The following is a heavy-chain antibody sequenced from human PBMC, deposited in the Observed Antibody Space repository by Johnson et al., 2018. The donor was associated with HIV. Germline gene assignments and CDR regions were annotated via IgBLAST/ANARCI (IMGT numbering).Heavy chain of an antibody. J-gene: IGHJ3*02. V-gene: IGHV3-7*02. D-gene: IGHD6-6*01. Sequence: VQLVESGGGVVQPGKSLRLSCAASGFTFSSYWMSWVRQAPGKGLEWVANIKQDGSEKYYVDSVKGRFTISRDNAKNSLYLQMNSLRAEDTAVYYCAKRVPSKQLVDAFDIWGQGTMVTVSS. CDR2: IKQDGSEK. CDR3: AKRVPSKQLVDAFDI. CDR1: GFTFSSYW.